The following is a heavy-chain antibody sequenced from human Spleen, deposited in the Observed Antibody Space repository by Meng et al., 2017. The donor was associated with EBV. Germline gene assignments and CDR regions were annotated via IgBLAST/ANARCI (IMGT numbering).Heavy chain of an antibody. CDR1: GVSVNSGSYH. V-gene: IGHV4-61*01. Sequence: QGALQESGPGLVKPSETLSLTCVAAGVSVNSGSYHWSWIRQSPGKGLEWIGYIYDTGTTIYNPSLNNRVTILLETSKNQFSLRLHSVTTADTAVYYCAKSRSSTPGIVDDWGQGTLVTVSS. J-gene: IGHJ4*02. CDR2: IYDTGTT. D-gene: IGHD3-10*01. CDR3: AKSRSSTPGIVDD.